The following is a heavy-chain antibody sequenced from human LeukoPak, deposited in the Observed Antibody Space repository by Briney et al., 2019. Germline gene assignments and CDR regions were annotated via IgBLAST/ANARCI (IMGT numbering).Heavy chain of an antibody. V-gene: IGHV3-21*01. CDR3: ARDKGMVRGVIGY. J-gene: IGHJ4*02. CDR1: GFTFSSYG. CDR2: ISSSSSYI. Sequence: PGGSLRLSCAASGFTFSSYGMNWVRQAPGKGLEWVSSISSSSSYIYYADSVKGRFTISRDNAKNSLYLQMNSLRAEDTAVYYCARDKGMVRGVIGYWGQGTLVTVSS. D-gene: IGHD3-10*01.